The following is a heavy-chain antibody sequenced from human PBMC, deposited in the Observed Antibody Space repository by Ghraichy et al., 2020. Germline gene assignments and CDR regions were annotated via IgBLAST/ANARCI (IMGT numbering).Heavy chain of an antibody. CDR1: GGSISSSSYY. CDR3: ARPTYCSSTSCYARFDY. V-gene: IGHV4-39*01. J-gene: IGHJ4*02. Sequence: SETLSLTCTVSGGSISSSSYYWGWIRQPPGKGLEWIGSMYYSGSTYYNPSLKSRVTISVDTSKNQFSLKLSSVTAADTAVYYCARPTYCSSTSCYARFDYWGQGTLVTVSS. D-gene: IGHD2-2*01. CDR2: MYYSGST.